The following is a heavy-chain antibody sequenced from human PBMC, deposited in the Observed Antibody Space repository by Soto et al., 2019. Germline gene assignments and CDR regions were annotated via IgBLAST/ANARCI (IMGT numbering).Heavy chain of an antibody. Sequence: PSETLSLTCNVSAGSISTFYWNWIRQSAEKGLEWIGRVYITGSTNYHPSLRSRVTMSVDTSKNQFSLKLSSVTAADTAVYYCARGGRDGFDIWGQGTRVTVSS. J-gene: IGHJ3*02. CDR3: ARGGRDGFDI. CDR1: AGSISTFY. CDR2: VYITGST. V-gene: IGHV4-4*07.